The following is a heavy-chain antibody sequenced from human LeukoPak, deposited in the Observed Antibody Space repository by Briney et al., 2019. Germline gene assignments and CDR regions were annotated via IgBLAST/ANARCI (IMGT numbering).Heavy chain of an antibody. V-gene: IGHV3-23*01. CDR3: AKDRHGSGSYQDFDY. D-gene: IGHD3-10*01. J-gene: IGHJ4*02. CDR2: ISGSGGST. CDR1: GFTFSSYA. Sequence: PGGSLRLSCAASGFTFSSYAMSWVRQAPGKGLEWVSAISGSGGSTYYADPVKGRFTISRDNSKNTLYLQMNSLRAEDTAVYYCAKDRHGSGSYQDFDYWGQGTLVTVSS.